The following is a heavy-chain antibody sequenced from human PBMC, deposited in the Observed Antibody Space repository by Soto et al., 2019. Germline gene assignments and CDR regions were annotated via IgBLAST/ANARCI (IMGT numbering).Heavy chain of an antibody. Sequence: QVQLVQSGAEVKKPGASVKVSCKASGYTFTSYGISWVRQAPGQGLAWMGWISAYNGNTNYAQKLHGRVTMTTDTSTSTAYMELRSLRSDDTAVYYCARDLYPIVVVPAAMDYWGQGTLVTVSS. CDR2: ISAYNGNT. D-gene: IGHD2-2*01. CDR3: ARDLYPIVVVPAAMDY. J-gene: IGHJ4*02. V-gene: IGHV1-18*01. CDR1: GYTFTSYG.